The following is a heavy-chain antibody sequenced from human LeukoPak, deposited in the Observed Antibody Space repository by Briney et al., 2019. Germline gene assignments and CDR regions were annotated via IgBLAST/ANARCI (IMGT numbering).Heavy chain of an antibody. CDR2: ISAYNGNT. CDR3: ASYSYGTYFDY. CDR1: GYTFTSYG. D-gene: IGHD5-18*01. J-gene: IGHJ4*02. V-gene: IGHV1-18*01. Sequence: ASVKVTCKASGYTFTSYGISWVRQAPGQGLEWMGWISAYNGNTNYAQKLQGRVTMTTDTSTSTAYMELRSLRSDDTAVYYCASYSYGTYFDYWGQGTLVTVSS.